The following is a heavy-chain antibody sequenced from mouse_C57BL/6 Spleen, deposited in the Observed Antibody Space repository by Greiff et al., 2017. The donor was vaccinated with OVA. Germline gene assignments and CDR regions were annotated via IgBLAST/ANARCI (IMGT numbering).Heavy chain of an antibody. V-gene: IGHV5-16*01. CDR1: GFTFSDYY. CDR2: INYDGSST. CDR3: ARDSPYYYAMDY. D-gene: IGHD6-2*01. J-gene: IGHJ4*01. Sequence: EVKLMESEGGLVQPGSSMKLSCTASGFTFSDYYMAWVRQVPEKGLEWVANINYDGSSTYYLDSLKSRFIISRDNAKNILYLQMSSLKSEDTATYYCARDSPYYYAMDYWGQGTSVTVSS.